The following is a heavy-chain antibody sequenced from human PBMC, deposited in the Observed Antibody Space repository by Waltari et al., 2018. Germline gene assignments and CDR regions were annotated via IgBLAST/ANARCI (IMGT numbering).Heavy chain of an antibody. V-gene: IGHV1-24*01. CDR2: CDPEYGEA. CDR3: TRDRVGYCSGGTCYSRWFDP. Sequence: QVPLVQSGAEVKKPGASVKVSCGGSGYSLTQSALHWGRQAPGKGLEGLGGCDPEYGEAVYAQEFQGRVTMTEDTSKDTAYMELSSLTYEDTAVYYCTRDRVGYCSGGTCYSRWFDPWGQGTLVTVSS. D-gene: IGHD2-15*01. CDR1: GYSLTQSA. J-gene: IGHJ5*02.